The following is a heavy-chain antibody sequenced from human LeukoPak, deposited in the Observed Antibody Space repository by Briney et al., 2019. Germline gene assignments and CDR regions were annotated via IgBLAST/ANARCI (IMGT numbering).Heavy chain of an antibody. CDR3: ARGHYGDYRP. D-gene: IGHD4-17*01. Sequence: GGSLRLSCAASGFTFSSYGMSWVRQAPGKGLEWVSAISNSATETYYADSVKGRFTISRDNSKNTLYLQMNSLRAEDTAVYYCARGHYGDYRPWGQGTLVTVSS. J-gene: IGHJ5*02. V-gene: IGHV3-23*01. CDR1: GFTFSSYG. CDR2: ISNSATET.